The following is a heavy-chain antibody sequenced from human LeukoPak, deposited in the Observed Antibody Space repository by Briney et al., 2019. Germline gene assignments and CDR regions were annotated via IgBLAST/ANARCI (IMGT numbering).Heavy chain of an antibody. CDR1: GGSFSSDY. J-gene: IGHJ4*02. CDR2: IFHSGTT. D-gene: IGHD1-26*01. V-gene: IGHV4-59*01. CDR3: ARGDPVGLFDD. Sequence: SETLSLTCTMSGGSFSSDYWNWIRQPPGKGLEWIGYIFHSGTTNYNPSLKSRVTISVDTSKNHCSLRLSSVTAADTAVYYCARGDPVGLFDDWGQGVLVTVSS.